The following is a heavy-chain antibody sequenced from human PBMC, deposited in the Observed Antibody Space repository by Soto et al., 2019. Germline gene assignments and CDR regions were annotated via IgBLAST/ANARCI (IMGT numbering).Heavy chain of an antibody. V-gene: IGHV5-10-1*01. CDR1: GYSFAGYW. D-gene: IGHD3-22*01. J-gene: IGHJ4*02. CDR2: IDPSDSQT. Sequence: GESLKISCKGSGYSFAGYWITWVRQKPVKGLEWMGRIDPSDSQTYYSPSFRGHVTISVTKSITTVFLQWSSLRASDTAIYYCARQIYDCDTGPNFPYYFESCGQGTPVPVCS. CDR3: ARQIYDCDTGPNFPYYFES.